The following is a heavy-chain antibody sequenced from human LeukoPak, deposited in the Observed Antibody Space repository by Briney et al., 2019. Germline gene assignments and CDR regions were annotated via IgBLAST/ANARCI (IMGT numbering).Heavy chain of an antibody. CDR2: INPNSGGT. V-gene: IGHV1-2*02. CDR1: GYTFTGYY. J-gene: IGHJ5*02. Sequence: GASVKVSCKASGYTFTGYYMHWVRQAPGQGLEWMGWINPNSGGTNYAQKFQGRVTMTRDTSISTAYMELSRLRSDDTAVYYCARVPTQAAAGNKNRHWFDPWGQGTLVTVSS. CDR3: ARVPTQAAAGNKNRHWFDP. D-gene: IGHD6-13*01.